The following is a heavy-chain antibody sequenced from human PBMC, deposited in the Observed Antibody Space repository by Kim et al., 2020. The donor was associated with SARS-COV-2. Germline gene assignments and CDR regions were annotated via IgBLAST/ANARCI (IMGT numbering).Heavy chain of an antibody. V-gene: IGHV1-8*01. J-gene: IGHJ6*02. CDR1: GYTFTSYD. Sequence: ASVKVSCKASGYTFTSYDINWVRQATGQGLEWMGWMNPNSGNTGYAQKFQGRATMTRNTSISTAYMELSSLRSEDTAVYYCARVSARDFWSGYYTPRGYYYYYYGMDVWGQGTTVTVSS. CDR2: MNPNSGNT. CDR3: ARVSARDFWSGYYTPRGYYYYYYGMDV. D-gene: IGHD3-3*01.